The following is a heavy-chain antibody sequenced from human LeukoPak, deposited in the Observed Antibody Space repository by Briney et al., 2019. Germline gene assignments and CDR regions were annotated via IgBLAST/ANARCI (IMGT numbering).Heavy chain of an antibody. CDR3: ARSYGSGSYFAY. CDR2: INHSGST. V-gene: IGHV4-34*01. Sequence: SETLSLTCAVYGGSFSGYYWSWIRQPPGKGLEWIGEINHSGSTNYNPSLKSRVTISVDTSKNQFSLKLSFVAAADTAVYYCARSYGSGSYFAYWGQGTLVTVSS. D-gene: IGHD3-10*01. J-gene: IGHJ4*02. CDR1: GGSFSGYY.